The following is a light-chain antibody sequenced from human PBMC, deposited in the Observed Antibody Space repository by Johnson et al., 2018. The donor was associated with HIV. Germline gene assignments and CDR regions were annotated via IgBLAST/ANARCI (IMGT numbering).Light chain of an antibody. Sequence: QSVLTQPPSVSAAPGQKVTISCSGSSSNIGNNYVSWYQQLPGTAPKLLIYDNPKRPSGIPDRFSGSKSGTSATLGLTGLQTGDAADYYCGTWDASLSSYVFGTGTKFTVL. CDR2: DNP. CDR3: GTWDASLSSYV. CDR1: SSNIGNNY. J-gene: IGLJ1*01. V-gene: IGLV1-51*01.